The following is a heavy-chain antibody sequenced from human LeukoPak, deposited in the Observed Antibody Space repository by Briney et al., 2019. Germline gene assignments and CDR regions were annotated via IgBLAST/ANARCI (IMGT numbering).Heavy chain of an antibody. D-gene: IGHD5-18*01. CDR2: VYYSGTT. V-gene: IGHV4-61*02. CDR1: GGSTRSGSYY. CDR3: ARERDTAMIRASWFDP. J-gene: IGHJ5*02. Sequence: KPSETLSLTCTVSGGSTRSGSYYWSWLRQPAGKGLEWIGRVYYSGTTNYNPSLKSRVTISLDTSKNQFSLKLSSVTASDTAVYFCARERDTAMIRASWFDPWDQGILVTVSS.